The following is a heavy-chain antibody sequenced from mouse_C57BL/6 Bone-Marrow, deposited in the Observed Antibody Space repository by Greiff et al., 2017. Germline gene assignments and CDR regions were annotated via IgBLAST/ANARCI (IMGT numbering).Heavy chain of an antibody. Sequence: EVQLQQSGPGLVKPSQSLSLTCSVTGYSITSGYYWNWIRQFPGNKLEWMGFISYDGSNNYNPSLKNRISITRDTSKNQFFLKLNSVTTEDTATYYCARDRTLTDDFDYWGQGTTLTVSS. CDR1: GYSITSGYY. CDR2: ISYDGSN. V-gene: IGHV3-6*01. J-gene: IGHJ2*01. CDR3: ARDRTLTDDFDY. D-gene: IGHD4-1*01.